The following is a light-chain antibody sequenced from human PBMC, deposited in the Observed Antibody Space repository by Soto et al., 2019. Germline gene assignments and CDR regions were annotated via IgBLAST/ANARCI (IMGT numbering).Light chain of an antibody. CDR1: SSDVGGYNF. V-gene: IGLV2-14*01. Sequence: QSVLTQPASVSGPPGQSITISCPGTSSDVGGYNFVSWYQQHPGEAPKLMIYEVSHRPSGISNRFSGSKSDNTASLTISGLQAEDEADYYCSSYATTSTYVFGTGTTV. CDR3: SSYATTSTYV. J-gene: IGLJ1*01. CDR2: EVS.